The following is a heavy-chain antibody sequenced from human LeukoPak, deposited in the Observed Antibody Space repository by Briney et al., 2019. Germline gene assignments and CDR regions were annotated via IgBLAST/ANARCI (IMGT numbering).Heavy chain of an antibody. V-gene: IGHV4-39*07. CDR1: GVSISSSSYY. D-gene: IGHD5-24*01. CDR3: AREEMAVALFY. J-gene: IGHJ4*02. CDR2: IYYSGST. Sequence: SETLSLTCTVSGVSISSSSYYWGWIRQPPGKGLEWIGSIYYSGSTYYNPSLKSRVTISVDTSKNQFSLKLSSVTAADTAVYYCAREEMAVALFYWGQGTLVTVSS.